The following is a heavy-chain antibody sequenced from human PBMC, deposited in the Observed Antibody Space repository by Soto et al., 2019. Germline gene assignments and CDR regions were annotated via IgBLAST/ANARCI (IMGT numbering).Heavy chain of an antibody. D-gene: IGHD5-18*01. CDR1: GGSVSSGSYY. Sequence: PSATQSLTCTVSGGSVSSGSYYWSWIWPTPGKGLEWIGYIYYSGSTNYNPSLKSRVTISVDTSKNQFSLKLSSVTAADTAVYYCARVDVRLGYGYCDYWGQGTLVTGS. J-gene: IGHJ4*02. CDR2: IYYSGST. CDR3: ARVDVRLGYGYCDY. V-gene: IGHV4-61*01.